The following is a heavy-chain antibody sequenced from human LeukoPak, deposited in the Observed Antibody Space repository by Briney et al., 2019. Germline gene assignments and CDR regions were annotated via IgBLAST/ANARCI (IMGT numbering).Heavy chain of an antibody. V-gene: IGHV3-48*01. Sequence: QPGGSLRLSCAASGFTFSSYSMNWVRQAPGKGLEWVSYITGSSSTIYYADSVKGRFTISRDNAENSLYLQMNSLRAEDTAVYYCARSDGYGLVDIWGQGTMVTVSS. CDR1: GFTFSSYS. D-gene: IGHD3-10*01. J-gene: IGHJ3*02. CDR2: ITGSSSTI. CDR3: ARSDGYGLVDI.